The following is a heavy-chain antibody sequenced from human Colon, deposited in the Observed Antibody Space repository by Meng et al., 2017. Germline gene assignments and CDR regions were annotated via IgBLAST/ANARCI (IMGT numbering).Heavy chain of an antibody. CDR2: INPNGGTT. CDR1: GYTFTAYY. J-gene: IGHJ4*02. CDR3: ARSPVYDSTAYYPIDY. V-gene: IGHV1-2*02. Sequence: QVQRVQSGAELKGPGASVKVSCKASGYTFTAYYTHWVRQAPGQGLECMGWINPNGGTTDYTQKFQGRVTLTWDTSINTAYMELTGLISDDTAVYYCARSPVYDSTAYYPIDYWGQGTLVTVSS. D-gene: IGHD3-22*01.